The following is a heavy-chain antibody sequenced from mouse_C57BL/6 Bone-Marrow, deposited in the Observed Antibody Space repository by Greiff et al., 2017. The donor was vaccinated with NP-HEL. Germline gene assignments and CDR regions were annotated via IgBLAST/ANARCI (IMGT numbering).Heavy chain of an antibody. CDR1: GFSLTSYG. J-gene: IGHJ3*01. D-gene: IGHD2-4*01. Sequence: QVQLQQSGPGLVQPSQSLSITCTVSGFSLTSYGVHWVRQSPGKGLEWLGVIWSGGSTDYNAAFISRLSISKDNSTSQVFFKMNSLQADDTAIYYCARSRYDYDDWFAYWGQGTLVTVSA. CDR2: IWSGGST. CDR3: ARSRYDYDDWFAY. V-gene: IGHV2-2*01.